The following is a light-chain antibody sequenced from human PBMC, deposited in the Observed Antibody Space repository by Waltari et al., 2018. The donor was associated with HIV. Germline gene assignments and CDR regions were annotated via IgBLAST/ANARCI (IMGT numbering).Light chain of an antibody. CDR2: DVS. V-gene: IGLV2-8*01. J-gene: IGLJ3*02. CDR3: SSYAGSNNLGV. CDR1: RSDVGVYNY. Sequence: QSALTQPPSAPGSPGQSVTISCTGTRSDVGVYNYVSWYQQHPGKAPKLMIYDVSKRPSGVPDRFSGSKSGNTASLTVSGLQAEDEADYYCSSYAGSNNLGVFGGGTKLTVL.